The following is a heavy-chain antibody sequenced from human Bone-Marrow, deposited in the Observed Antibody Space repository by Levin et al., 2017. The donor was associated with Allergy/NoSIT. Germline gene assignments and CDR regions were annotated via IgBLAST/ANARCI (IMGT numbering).Heavy chain of an antibody. Sequence: HAGGSLRLSCAASGFTFKDYSMCWFRHLPGKGLEWISCISWNSGRSDYADSVEGRFTISRDNTKNSLYLQMNSLRPEDTAFYNCAKDMVAVSGFLGWRFDSWGQGTLVTVSS. J-gene: IGHJ4*02. CDR3: AKDMVAVSGFLGWRFDS. CDR1: GFTFKDYS. D-gene: IGHD3-3*01. CDR2: ISWNSGRS. V-gene: IGHV3-9*01.